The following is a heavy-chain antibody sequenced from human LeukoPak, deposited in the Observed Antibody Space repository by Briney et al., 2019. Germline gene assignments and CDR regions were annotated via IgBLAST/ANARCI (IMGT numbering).Heavy chain of an antibody. Sequence: ASVKVSCKASGGTFSSYAISWVRQAPGQGLEWMGGIIPIFGTANYAQKFQGRVTITADESTSTAYMELSSLRSEDTAVYYCARALVHNWNDENWFDPWGQGTLVTVSS. D-gene: IGHD1-20*01. CDR1: GGTFSSYA. CDR3: ARALVHNWNDENWFDP. CDR2: IIPIFGTA. V-gene: IGHV1-69*13. J-gene: IGHJ5*02.